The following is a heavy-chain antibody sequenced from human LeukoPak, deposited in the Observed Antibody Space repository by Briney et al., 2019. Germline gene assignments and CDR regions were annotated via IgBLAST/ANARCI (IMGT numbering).Heavy chain of an antibody. V-gene: IGHV3-74*01. J-gene: IGHJ3*02. CDR1: GFTFSNAW. CDR2: INSDGSST. Sequence: GGSLRLSCAASGFTFSNAWMRWVRQAPGKGLVWVSRINSDGSSTSYADSVKGRFTISRDNAKNTLYLQMNSLRAEDTAVYYCARGTITQSDAFDIWGQGTMVTVSS. CDR3: ARGTITQSDAFDI. D-gene: IGHD1-1*01.